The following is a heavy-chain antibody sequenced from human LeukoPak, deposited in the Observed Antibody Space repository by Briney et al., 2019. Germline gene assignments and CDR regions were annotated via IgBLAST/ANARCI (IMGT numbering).Heavy chain of an antibody. Sequence: PGRSLRLSCAASGFTFDDYAMHWVPQAPGKGLEWVSGISWNSGSIGYADSVKGRFTISRDNAKNSLYLQMNSLRAEDTALYYCAKVGLEAVYWGQGTLVTVSS. D-gene: IGHD3-22*01. CDR1: GFTFDDYA. CDR3: AKVGLEAVY. J-gene: IGHJ4*02. CDR2: ISWNSGSI. V-gene: IGHV3-9*01.